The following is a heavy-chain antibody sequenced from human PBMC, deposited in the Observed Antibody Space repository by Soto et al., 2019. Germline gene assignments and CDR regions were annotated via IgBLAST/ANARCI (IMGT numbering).Heavy chain of an antibody. CDR1: GYTFTSYY. Sequence: ASVKVSCKASGYTFTSYYMHWVRQAPGQGLEWMGIINPSGGSTSYAQKFQGRVTMTRDTSTSTVYMELSSLRSEDTAVYYCARGGWSCSSTSCYASNYYYYMDVWGKGTTVTVSS. V-gene: IGHV1-46*03. CDR3: ARGGWSCSSTSCYASNYYYYMDV. J-gene: IGHJ6*03. CDR2: INPSGGST. D-gene: IGHD2-2*01.